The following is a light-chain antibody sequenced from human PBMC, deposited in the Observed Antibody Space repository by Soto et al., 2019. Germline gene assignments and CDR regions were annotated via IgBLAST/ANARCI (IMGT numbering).Light chain of an antibody. CDR1: QDIRSD. V-gene: IGKV1-6*01. Sequence: IQMTQSPASLSASVGDSITITYRASQDIRSDLGWYQQKPGRAPKLLIYDASILQGGVPSRFSGSGSGTDFTLTISSLQPEDFATYYCLQDYDYLWTFGQGTKVDIK. J-gene: IGKJ1*01. CDR2: DAS. CDR3: LQDYDYLWT.